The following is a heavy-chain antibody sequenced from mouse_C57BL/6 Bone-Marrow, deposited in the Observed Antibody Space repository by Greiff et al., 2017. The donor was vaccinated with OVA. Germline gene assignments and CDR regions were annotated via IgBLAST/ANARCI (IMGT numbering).Heavy chain of an antibody. CDR3: VRVLYGSSFAY. V-gene: IGHV10-1*01. D-gene: IGHD1-1*01. Sequence: VQLKESGGGLVQPKGSLKLSCAASGFSFNTYAMNWVRQAPGKGLEWVARIRSKSNNYATYYADSVKDRFTISRDDSESMLYLQMNNLKTEDTAMYYCVRVLYGSSFAYWGQGTLVTVSA. CDR2: IRSKSNNYAT. CDR1: GFSFNTYA. J-gene: IGHJ3*01.